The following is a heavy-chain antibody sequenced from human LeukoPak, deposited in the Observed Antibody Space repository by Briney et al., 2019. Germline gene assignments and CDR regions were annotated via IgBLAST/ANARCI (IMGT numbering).Heavy chain of an antibody. CDR3: GRSAGYGPLDY. D-gene: IGHD5-18*01. CDR2: VNPKSGNS. Sequence: ASVKVSCKASGYTFTTYDINWVRQAPGQGLEWMGWVNPKSGNSGSAQKFQGRVTMTWRTSVTTAYLELDSLTPDDTAVYYCGRSAGYGPLDYWGQGTLVTVSS. J-gene: IGHJ4*02. V-gene: IGHV1-8*01. CDR1: GYTFTTYD.